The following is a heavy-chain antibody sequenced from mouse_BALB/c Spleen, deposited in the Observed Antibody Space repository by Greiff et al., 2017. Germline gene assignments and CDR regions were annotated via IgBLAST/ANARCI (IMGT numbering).Heavy chain of an antibody. CDR3: ARSRGDY. J-gene: IGHJ4*01. Sequence: EVKLVESGPGLVKPSQSLSLTCTVTGYSITSDYAWNWIRQFPGNKLEWMGYISYSGSTSYNPSLKSRTSITRDTSKNQFFLQLNSVTTGDTATYCCARSRGDYWGQGTSVTVSS. V-gene: IGHV3-2*02. CDR2: ISYSGST. CDR1: GYSITSDYA.